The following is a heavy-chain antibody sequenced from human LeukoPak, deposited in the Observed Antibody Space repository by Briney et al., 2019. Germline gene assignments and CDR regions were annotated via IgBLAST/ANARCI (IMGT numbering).Heavy chain of an antibody. J-gene: IGHJ4*02. D-gene: IGHD6-19*01. Sequence: GGSLRLSCEASGFTFSVFHMTWVRQAPGKGLDWVAFIRNDGSNKYYADSVKGRFTISRDNSKNTLYLQMNSLRGEDTAVYYCAKDQGSGAFDYWGQGTLVTVSS. CDR2: IRNDGSNK. CDR3: AKDQGSGAFDY. CDR1: GFTFSVFH. V-gene: IGHV3-30*02.